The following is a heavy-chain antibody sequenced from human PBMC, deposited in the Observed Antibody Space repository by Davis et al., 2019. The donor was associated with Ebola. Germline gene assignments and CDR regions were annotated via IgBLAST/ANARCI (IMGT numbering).Heavy chain of an antibody. D-gene: IGHD5-18*01. J-gene: IGHJ6*02. CDR1: GGSISNYY. V-gene: IGHV4-59*01. CDR2: IYYSGST. Sequence: SETLSLTCTVSGGSISNYYWSWIRQPPGKGLEWIGDIYYSGSTNYNPSLKSRVTISVDTSKNQFSLRLSFVSAADTAVYYCVRLVYNYGYNYYGMDVWGQGTTVTVSS. CDR3: VRLVYNYGYNYYGMDV.